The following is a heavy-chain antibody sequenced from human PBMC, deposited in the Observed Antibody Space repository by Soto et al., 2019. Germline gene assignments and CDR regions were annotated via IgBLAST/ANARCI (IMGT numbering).Heavy chain of an antibody. CDR3: AREGDVPYYYYVMDV. CDR2: ISGYDGRT. J-gene: IGHJ6*02. CDR1: GYTFTRYG. Sequence: QVHLVQSGAEVKKPGASVKVSCKTSGYTFTRYGISWVRQAPGQGLEWMGWISGYDGRTNFAQKIQDRVTMTTDTTTSTVYMELRSLSSDDTAVYYCAREGDVPYYYYVMDVWGQGTTVTVSS. V-gene: IGHV1-18*01. D-gene: IGHD2-21*02.